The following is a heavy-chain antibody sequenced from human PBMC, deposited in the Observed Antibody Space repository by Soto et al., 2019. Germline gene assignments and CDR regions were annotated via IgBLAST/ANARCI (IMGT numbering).Heavy chain of an antibody. CDR1: GDSVSSNSAA. D-gene: IGHD3-22*01. CDR3: ARDLSYSSVPLPYYYGMGV. Sequence: SQTLSLTCAISGDSVSSNSAAWNWIRQSPSRGLEWLGRTYYRSKWYNDYAVSVKSRITINPDTSKNQFSLQLNSVTPEDTAVYYCARDLSYSSVPLPYYYGMGVWGQGTTVPVSS. J-gene: IGHJ6*02. V-gene: IGHV6-1*01. CDR2: TYYRSKWYN.